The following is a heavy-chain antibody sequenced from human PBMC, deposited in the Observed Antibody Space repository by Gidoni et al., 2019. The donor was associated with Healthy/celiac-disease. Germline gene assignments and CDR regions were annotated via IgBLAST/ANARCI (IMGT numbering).Heavy chain of an antibody. Sequence: EVQLLESGGGLVQPGGSLRLSCAASGFTFSSYAMSWVRQAPGKGLEWVSAISGSGGSTYYADSVKGRFTISRDNSKNTLYLQMNSLRAEDTAVYYCAKKKRGDIVVVPAAFDYWGQGTLVTVSS. V-gene: IGHV3-23*01. D-gene: IGHD2-2*01. CDR2: ISGSGGST. CDR3: AKKKRGDIVVVPAAFDY. CDR1: GFTFSSYA. J-gene: IGHJ4*02.